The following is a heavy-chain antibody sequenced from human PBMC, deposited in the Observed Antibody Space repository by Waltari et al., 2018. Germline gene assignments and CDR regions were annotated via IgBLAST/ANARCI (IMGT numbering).Heavy chain of an antibody. CDR3: ARGSRYCSSTGCYSIPRRGWFDP. CDR2: INNSGST. D-gene: IGHD2-2*01. V-gene: IGHV4-34*01. J-gene: IGHJ5*02. Sequence: QVQLQQWGAGLLKPSETLSLTCAVYGGSFSGYYWSWIRQPPGKGLEWIGEINNSGSTTYHPSLKSRVTIAVATSKDQFSLKLSSVTAADTAVYYCARGSRYCSSTGCYSIPRRGWFDPWGQGTLVTVSS. CDR1: GGSFSGYY.